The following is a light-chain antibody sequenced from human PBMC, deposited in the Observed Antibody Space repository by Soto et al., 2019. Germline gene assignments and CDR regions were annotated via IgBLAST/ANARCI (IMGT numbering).Light chain of an antibody. CDR1: QSVSSSY. J-gene: IGKJ2*01. V-gene: IGKV3-20*01. CDR2: GAS. Sequence: EIVLTQSPGTLSLSPGERATLSCRASQSVSSSYLAWYQQKPGQAPRLLIYGASSRATGIPDRFSGSGSGTAFTLIISRLEPEDFAVCYCQQYGSSPGYTFGQGTKLEIK. CDR3: QQYGSSPGYT.